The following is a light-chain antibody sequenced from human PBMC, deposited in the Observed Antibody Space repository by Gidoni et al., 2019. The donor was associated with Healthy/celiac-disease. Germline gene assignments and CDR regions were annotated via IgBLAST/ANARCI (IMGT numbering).Light chain of an antibody. Sequence: EIVLTQSPGTLSLSPGERATLSCRASQSVSSSYLAWYQQKPGQATRLLIYGASSRATGIPDRVSGSGSGTDFTLTISRLEPEDFAVYYCQQYGSSPEGFTFGPGTKVDIK. CDR2: GAS. CDR1: QSVSSSY. CDR3: QQYGSSPEGFT. V-gene: IGKV3-20*01. J-gene: IGKJ3*01.